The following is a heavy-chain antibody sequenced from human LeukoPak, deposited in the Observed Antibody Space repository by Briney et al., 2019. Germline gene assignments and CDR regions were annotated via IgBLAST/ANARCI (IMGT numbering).Heavy chain of an antibody. Sequence: GGSLRLSCAASGFTFSNYAMTWVRQAPGKGLELVSVISASGRNTDYADSVKGRCTISRDNSKKTLDLQMNSLRAEDTAMYYCARPRYGSGTAGAFDIWGQGTVVTVSS. CDR2: ISASGRNT. D-gene: IGHD3-10*01. CDR3: ARPRYGSGTAGAFDI. V-gene: IGHV3-23*01. J-gene: IGHJ3*02. CDR1: GFTFSNYA.